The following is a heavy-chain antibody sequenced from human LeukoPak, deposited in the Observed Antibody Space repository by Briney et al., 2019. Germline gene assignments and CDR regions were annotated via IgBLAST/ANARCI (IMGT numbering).Heavy chain of an antibody. CDR1: GYTFTSYY. CDR3: ARDQSGYGSFDY. D-gene: IGHD5-12*01. Sequence: ASVKVSCKASGYTFTSYYMHWVRQAPGQGLEWMGIINPSGGSTSYAQKLQGRVTMTTDTSTSTAYMELRSLRSDDTAVYYCARDQSGYGSFDYWGQGTLVTVSS. V-gene: IGHV1-46*01. CDR2: INPSGGST. J-gene: IGHJ4*02.